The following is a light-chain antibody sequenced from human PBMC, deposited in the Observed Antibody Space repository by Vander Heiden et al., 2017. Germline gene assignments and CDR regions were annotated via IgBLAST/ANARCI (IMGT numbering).Light chain of an antibody. J-gene: IGLJ2*01. V-gene: IGLV3-1*01. Sequence: SYELTQPPSVSVCPGQTASITCSGDKLGDKYACWCQQKPGQSPVLVIYLDTKRPSGIPERFSGSNSGNTATLTISGTQAIDEADYYCQAWDSSTAVFGGGTKLTVL. CDR1: KLGDKY. CDR3: QAWDSSTAV. CDR2: LDT.